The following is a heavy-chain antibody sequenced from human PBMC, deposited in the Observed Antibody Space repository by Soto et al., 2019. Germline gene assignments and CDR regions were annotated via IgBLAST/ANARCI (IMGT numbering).Heavy chain of an antibody. CDR1: GFTFSSYW. CDR2: ISYDGSNK. CDR3: ARGTAVAGIIYYYGMDV. J-gene: IGHJ6*02. D-gene: IGHD6-19*01. V-gene: IGHV3-30-3*01. Sequence: GGSLRLSWAASGFTFSSYWMRWVRQAPGKGLEWVAVISYDGSNKYYADSVKGRFTISRDNSKNTLYLQMNSLRAEDTAVYYCARGTAVAGIIYYYGMDVWGQGTTVTVSS.